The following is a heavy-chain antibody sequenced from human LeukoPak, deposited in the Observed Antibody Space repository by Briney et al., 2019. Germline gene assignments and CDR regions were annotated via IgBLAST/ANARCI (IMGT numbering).Heavy chain of an antibody. D-gene: IGHD1-26*01. CDR2: SYHSWST. J-gene: IGHJ5*02. CDR3: ARVLDLELVGNRIVWFDP. Sequence: SETVSLTCAVSGYSMRIGYYWGWIRQPPGKGLGWLWKSYHSWSTYYTTSLKSRVTISVATSKNQSSLKLSSVTAADTAVYYCARVLDLELVGNRIVWFDPWGQGTLVTVSS. CDR1: GYSMRIGYY. V-gene: IGHV4-38-2*01.